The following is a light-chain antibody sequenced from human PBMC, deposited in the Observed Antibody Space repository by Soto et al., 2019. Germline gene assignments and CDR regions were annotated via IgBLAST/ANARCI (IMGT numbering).Light chain of an antibody. CDR2: GAS. J-gene: IGKJ1*01. CDR3: QHHNSYSQT. CDR1: QSIRHY. Sequence: DIPMTQSPPTLSASVGDRVTITCRASQSIRHYLAWYQQMPGKAPKLLIYGASTLQSGVPSRFSGSGSGTEFTLTISSLQPDDFGTYFCQHHNSYSQTFGQGTKLEIK. V-gene: IGKV1-5*01.